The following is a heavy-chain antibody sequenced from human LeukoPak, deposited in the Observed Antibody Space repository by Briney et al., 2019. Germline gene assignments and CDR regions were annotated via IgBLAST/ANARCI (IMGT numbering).Heavy chain of an antibody. D-gene: IGHD5-12*01. CDR2: MYYSGTT. J-gene: IGHJ4*02. V-gene: IGHV4-59*08. CDR1: GGSISSYY. CDR3: ARRTTYVGWLPSESPSCFDY. Sequence: SETLSLTCTVSGGSISSYYWSWIRQPPGKGLEWIGYMYYSGTTNYNPSLRSRVIISVDTSKNQFFLKLTSVTAADTAVYYCARRTTYVGWLPSESPSCFDYWGQGTLVTVSS.